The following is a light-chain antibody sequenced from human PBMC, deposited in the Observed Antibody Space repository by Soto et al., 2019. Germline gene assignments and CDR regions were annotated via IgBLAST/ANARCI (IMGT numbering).Light chain of an antibody. CDR2: GAS. CDR1: QSVSGSY. CDR3: QQYGSTPT. V-gene: IGKV3-20*01. Sequence: IVLTQSPGTLSLSPGEIATISCRASQSVSGSYLAWHQQKPGQAPRLLIYGASSRATGIPDRFTGSGSGTDFTLTINRLEPEDFAVYYCQQYGSTPTFGQGTKVDIK. J-gene: IGKJ1*01.